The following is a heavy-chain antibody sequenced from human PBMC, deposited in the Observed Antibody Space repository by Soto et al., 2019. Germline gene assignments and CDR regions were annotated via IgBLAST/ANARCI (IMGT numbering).Heavy chain of an antibody. CDR2: ISGSGGSA. CDR3: AYSSTSQLWRYYYYYYMDV. V-gene: IGHV3-23*01. D-gene: IGHD2-2*01. Sequence: GGSLRLSCAASGFTFSSYAMSWVRQAPGKGLEWVSAISGSGGSAYYADSVKGRFTISRDNSKNTLYLQMNSLRAEDTAVYYCAYSSTSQLWRYYYYYYMDVWGKGTTVTVSS. CDR1: GFTFSSYA. J-gene: IGHJ6*03.